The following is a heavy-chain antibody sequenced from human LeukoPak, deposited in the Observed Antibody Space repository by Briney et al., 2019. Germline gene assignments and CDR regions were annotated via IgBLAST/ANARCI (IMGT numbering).Heavy chain of an antibody. Sequence: SETLSLTCAVYGGSFNDYYWNWIRQPPGKGLEWIGYIYYSGSTNYNPSLRSRVTISVDTSKNQFSLKLSSVTAADTAVYYCARSHGSGSYYNLNDYWGQGTLVTVSS. D-gene: IGHD3-10*01. V-gene: IGHV4-59*01. CDR3: ARSHGSGSYYNLNDY. CDR1: GGSFNDYY. J-gene: IGHJ4*02. CDR2: IYYSGST.